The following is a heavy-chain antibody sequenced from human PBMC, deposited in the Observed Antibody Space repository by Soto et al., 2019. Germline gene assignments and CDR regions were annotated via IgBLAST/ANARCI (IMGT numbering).Heavy chain of an antibody. Sequence: GGSLRLSCAASGFTSSSYWMSWVRQAPGKGLEWVANIKQDGSEKYYVDSVKGRFTISRDNAKNSLYLQMNSLRVEDTAMYYCARVRCSGGDCFYDYWGQGTLVTVSS. CDR1: GFTSSSYW. V-gene: IGHV3-7*03. CDR3: ARVRCSGGDCFYDY. J-gene: IGHJ4*02. D-gene: IGHD2-21*02. CDR2: IKQDGSEK.